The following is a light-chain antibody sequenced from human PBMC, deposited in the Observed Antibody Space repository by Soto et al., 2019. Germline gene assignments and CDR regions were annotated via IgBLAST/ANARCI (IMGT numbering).Light chain of an antibody. J-gene: IGKJ1*01. CDR2: GAS. Sequence: EMVMTQSPATLSVSPGERATLSCRASQSVSSSYLAWYQQKPGQAPRLVIYGASSRATGIPDRFSGSGSGTDFTLTISRLEPEDFAVYYCQQYGNSPRTFGQGTKVDIK. CDR3: QQYGNSPRT. CDR1: QSVSSSY. V-gene: IGKV3-20*01.